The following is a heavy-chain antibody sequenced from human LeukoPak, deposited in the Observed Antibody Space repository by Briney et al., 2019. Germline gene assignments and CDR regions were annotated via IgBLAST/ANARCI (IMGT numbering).Heavy chain of an antibody. V-gene: IGHV4-59*01. CDR1: GGSISSYY. CDR2: VYYSGST. Sequence: SETLALTCTVSGGSISSYYWSWIRQPPGKGLEWIGYVYYSGSTNYNPSLKSRVIISVDTSKKQFSLELRSVTAADTAVYYCARSGYRYGADALDIWGQGTMVTVSS. D-gene: IGHD5-18*01. J-gene: IGHJ3*02. CDR3: ARSGYRYGADALDI.